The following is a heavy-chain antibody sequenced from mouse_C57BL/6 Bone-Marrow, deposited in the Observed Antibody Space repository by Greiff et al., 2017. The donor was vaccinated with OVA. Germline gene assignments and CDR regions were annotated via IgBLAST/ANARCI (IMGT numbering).Heavy chain of an antibody. Sequence: EVHLVESGPGMVKPSQSLSLTCTVTGYSITSGYDWHWIRHFPGNKLEWMGYISYSGSTNYNPSLKSRISITHDTSKNHFFLKLNSVTTEDTATYYWARVPHYYGSSYWYFDVWGTGTTVTVSS. CDR3: ARVPHYYGSSYWYFDV. CDR2: ISYSGST. V-gene: IGHV3-1*01. D-gene: IGHD1-1*01. J-gene: IGHJ1*03. CDR1: GYSITSGYD.